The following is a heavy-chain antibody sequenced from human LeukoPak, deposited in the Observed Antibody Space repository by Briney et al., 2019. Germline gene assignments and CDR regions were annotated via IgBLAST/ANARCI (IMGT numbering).Heavy chain of an antibody. D-gene: IGHD6-19*01. Sequence: GGSLRLSCATSGFTFDDFNMSWVRQPPGKGLEWVSYISSSGSTIYYADSVKGRFTISRDNAKNSLYLQMNSLRAEDTAVYYCARDRYSSGWSDYWGQGTLVTVSS. J-gene: IGHJ4*02. CDR3: ARDRYSSGWSDY. V-gene: IGHV3-48*03. CDR2: ISSSGSTI. CDR1: GFTFDDFN.